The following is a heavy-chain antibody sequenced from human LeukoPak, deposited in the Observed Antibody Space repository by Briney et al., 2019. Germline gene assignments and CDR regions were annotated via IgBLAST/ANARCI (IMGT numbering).Heavy chain of an antibody. CDR2: IYHSGST. V-gene: IGHV4-38-2*01. CDR1: GYSISSGYY. Sequence: PSETLSLTCAVSGYSISSGYYWGWIRQPPGKGLEWIGSIYHSGSTYYNPSLKSRVTISVDTSKNQFTLKLSSVTAADTAVYYCARLYCSSTSCYPYDAFDIWGQGTMVTVSS. D-gene: IGHD2-2*01. CDR3: ARLYCSSTSCYPYDAFDI. J-gene: IGHJ3*02.